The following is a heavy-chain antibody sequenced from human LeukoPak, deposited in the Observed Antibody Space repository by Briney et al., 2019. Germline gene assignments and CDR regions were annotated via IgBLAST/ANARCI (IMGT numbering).Heavy chain of an antibody. D-gene: IGHD3-10*01. CDR1: GGSISSTSYY. CDR2: IYYSGST. V-gene: IGHV4-39*01. Sequence: PSETLSLTCTVSGGSISSTSYYWGWIRQPPGKGLEWIGSIYYSGSTYYNPSLKSRVTISVDTSKNQFSLKLSSVTAADSAAYYCARSPRSYYGSRSWIDYWGQGTLVTVSS. CDR3: ARSPRSYYGSRSWIDY. J-gene: IGHJ4*02.